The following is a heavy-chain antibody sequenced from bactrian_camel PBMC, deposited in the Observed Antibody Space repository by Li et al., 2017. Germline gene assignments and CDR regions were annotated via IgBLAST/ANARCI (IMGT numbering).Heavy chain of an antibody. CDR3: AAGKRPCVLPYVDY. V-gene: IGHV3S53*01. CDR1: GYVHSNYC. D-gene: IGHD4*01. CDR2: IDNAGRI. J-gene: IGHJ4*01. Sequence: VKMVESGGGSVQTGGSLRPSCRVSGYVHSNYCWEWFRQDPGKQREGVAAIDNAGRINYAVAVKGRFTISQDNAKNTVYLQMNSLKPEDTAMYYCAAGKRPCVLPYVDYWGQGTQVTVS.